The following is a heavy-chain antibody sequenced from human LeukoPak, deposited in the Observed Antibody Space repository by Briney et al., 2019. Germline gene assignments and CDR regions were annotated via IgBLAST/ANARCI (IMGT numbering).Heavy chain of an antibody. Sequence: GGSLRLSCAASGFTFSTYGMHWVRQAPGKGLEWVAFIRFDGRDKYYADSVKGRFTISRDNSKNTLYLQMNSLRAEDTAVYYCARGKSSSWYFFDAFDIWGQGTMVTVSS. CDR3: ARGKSSSWYFFDAFDI. J-gene: IGHJ3*02. D-gene: IGHD6-13*01. CDR1: GFTFSTYG. V-gene: IGHV3-30*02. CDR2: IRFDGRDK.